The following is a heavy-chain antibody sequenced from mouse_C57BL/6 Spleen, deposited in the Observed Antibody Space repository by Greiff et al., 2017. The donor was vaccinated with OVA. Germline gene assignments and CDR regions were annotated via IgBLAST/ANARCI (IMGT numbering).Heavy chain of an antibody. D-gene: IGHD2-4*01. CDR1: GYTFTSYW. CDR2: IYPGCGST. CDR3: ARWAYDYDVYAMDY. V-gene: IGHV1-55*01. J-gene: IGHJ4*01. Sequence: QVQLQQPGAELVKPGASVKMSCKASGYTFTSYWITWVKQRPGQGLAWIGDIYPGCGSTNYNEKFKSKATLTVDTSSSTAYMQLSSLQSEDSAVYYCARWAYDYDVYAMDYWGQGTSVTVSS.